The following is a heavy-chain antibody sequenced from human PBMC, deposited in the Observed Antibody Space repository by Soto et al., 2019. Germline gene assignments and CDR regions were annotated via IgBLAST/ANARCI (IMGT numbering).Heavy chain of an antibody. CDR1: GFTFSSYS. V-gene: IGHV3-48*02. D-gene: IGHD3-22*01. Sequence: QPGGSLRLSCAASGFTFSSYSMNWVRQAPGKGLEWVSYMSSSSSTIYYADSVKGRFTISRDNAKNSLYLQMNSLRDEDTAVYYCARDQWATYYDSTPSAFDIWGQGTMVTVSS. CDR2: MSSSSSTI. J-gene: IGHJ3*02. CDR3: ARDQWATYYDSTPSAFDI.